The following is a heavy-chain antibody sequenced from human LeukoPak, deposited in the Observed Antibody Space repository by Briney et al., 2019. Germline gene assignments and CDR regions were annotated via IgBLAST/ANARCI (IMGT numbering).Heavy chain of an antibody. J-gene: IGHJ5*02. CDR2: LYSGGNT. V-gene: IGHV3-53*01. CDR3: AKTTSGIYYS. D-gene: IGHD1-26*01. Sequence: GGSLRLSCEASGFTVSSSYMSWVRQAPGKGLEWVSVLYSGGNTYYADSVKGRFTISRDNSKNTLYLQMNSLRAEDTAVYYCAKTTSGIYYSWGQGTLVTVSS. CDR1: GFTVSSSY.